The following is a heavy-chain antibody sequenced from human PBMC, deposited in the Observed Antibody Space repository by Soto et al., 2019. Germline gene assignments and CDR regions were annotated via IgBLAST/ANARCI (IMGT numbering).Heavy chain of an antibody. CDR1: GGTFSSYV. D-gene: IGHD1-26*01. V-gene: IGHV1-69*01. CDR2: VIPILGQA. J-gene: IGHJ4*02. Sequence: QLVQSGAEVKKPGSSVKISCKASGGTFSSYVISWLRQAPGQGLEWMGGVIPILGQAYYAPNLQGRVTITAADSTRTAYMELNRLTSADTAVYFCARVGGVGAPPGTDFWGQGTLVTVSS. CDR3: ARVGGVGAPPGTDF.